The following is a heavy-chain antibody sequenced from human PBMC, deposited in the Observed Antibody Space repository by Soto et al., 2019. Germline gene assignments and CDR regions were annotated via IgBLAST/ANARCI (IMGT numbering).Heavy chain of an antibody. CDR2: ISYDGSNK. V-gene: IGHV3-30*03. D-gene: IGHD1-26*01. Sequence: QPGGSLRLSCAASGFTFSSYGMHWVRQAPGKGLEWVAVISYDGSNKYYADSVKGRFTISRDNSKNTLYLQMNSLRAEDTAVYYCASLIIAGGYFDYWGQGTLVTVSS. CDR1: GFTFSSYG. CDR3: ASLIIAGGYFDY. J-gene: IGHJ4*02.